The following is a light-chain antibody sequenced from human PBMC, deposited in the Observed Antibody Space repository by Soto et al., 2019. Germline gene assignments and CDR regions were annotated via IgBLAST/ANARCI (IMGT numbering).Light chain of an antibody. CDR2: KAS. J-gene: IGKJ2*01. CDR1: QSISSW. Sequence: DIQMTQSPSTLSASVGDRVTITCRASQSISSWLAWYQQKPGKAPKRLIYKASSLESGVPSRFSVSGTGTEFTLTISSLQPDDVATYYCQQYNSYSGYTFGQGTKLEIK. CDR3: QQYNSYSGYT. V-gene: IGKV1-5*03.